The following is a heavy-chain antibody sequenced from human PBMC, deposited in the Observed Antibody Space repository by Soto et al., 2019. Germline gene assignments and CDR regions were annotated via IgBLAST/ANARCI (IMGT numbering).Heavy chain of an antibody. D-gene: IGHD6-25*01. J-gene: IGHJ3*02. CDR1: GFTFGNYW. CDR2: IKGDGSAK. V-gene: IGHV3-7*05. Sequence: EVQLVESGGGLVQPGGSLRLSCAASGFTFGNYWMTWVRQAPGKGLEWVANIKGDGSAKSYLDSVRGRFTVSRDNADNSLFLQMNILRAEDTALYYCARDVSTGSSGYYLDAFDSWGQGTMVTVS. CDR3: ARDVSTGSSGYYLDAFDS.